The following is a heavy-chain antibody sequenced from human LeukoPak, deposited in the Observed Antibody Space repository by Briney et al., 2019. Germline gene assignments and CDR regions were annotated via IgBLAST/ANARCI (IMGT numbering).Heavy chain of an antibody. CDR1: GGSISSGSYY. J-gene: IGHJ3*02. Sequence: SETLSLTCTVSGGSISSGSYYWSWLRQPPGKGLEWIGYIYYSGSTSYNPSLKSRVTISVDTSKNQFSLKLSSVTAADTAVYYCARVYGGGYDFRGAFDIWGQGTMVTVSS. CDR3: ARVYGGGYDFRGAFDI. D-gene: IGHD5-12*01. CDR2: IYYSGST. V-gene: IGHV4-61*01.